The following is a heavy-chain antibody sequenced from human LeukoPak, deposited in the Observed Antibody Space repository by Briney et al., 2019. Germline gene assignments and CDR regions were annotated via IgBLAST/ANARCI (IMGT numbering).Heavy chain of an antibody. D-gene: IGHD4-11*01. Sequence: GGSLRLSCVASGFTFSNYAMSWVRQAPGKGLEWVSGISDSGGSTYYADSVKGRFTISRDNSKNTLYLQMNSLRAEDTAVYYCASEYSFDAFDIWGQGTKVTVSS. CDR1: GFTFSNYA. V-gene: IGHV3-23*01. J-gene: IGHJ3*02. CDR3: ASEYSFDAFDI. CDR2: ISDSGGST.